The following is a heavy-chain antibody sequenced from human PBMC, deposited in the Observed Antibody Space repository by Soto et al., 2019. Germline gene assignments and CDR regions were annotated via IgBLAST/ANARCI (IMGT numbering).Heavy chain of an antibody. V-gene: IGHV3-21*01. Sequence: GGSLRLSCAASGFTFSSYSMNWVRQAPGKGLEWVSSISSSSSYIYYADSVKGRFTISRDNAKNSLYLQMNSLRAEDTAVYYCARGVGATFYFDYCGQGPLVTVYS. J-gene: IGHJ4*02. D-gene: IGHD1-26*01. CDR2: ISSSSSYI. CDR1: GFTFSSYS. CDR3: ARGVGATFYFDY.